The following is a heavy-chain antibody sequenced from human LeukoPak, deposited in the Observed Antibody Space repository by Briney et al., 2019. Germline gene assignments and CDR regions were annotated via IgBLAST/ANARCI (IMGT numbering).Heavy chain of an antibody. Sequence: PSETLSLTCTVSGGSISSSSYYWGWIRQPPGKGLGWIGSIYYSGSTYYNPSLKSRVTISVDTSKNQFSLKLSSVTAADTAVYYCARQEQQLDLYYFDYWGQGTLVTVSS. CDR2: IYYSGST. J-gene: IGHJ4*02. V-gene: IGHV4-39*01. CDR3: ARQEQQLDLYYFDY. D-gene: IGHD6-13*01. CDR1: GGSISSSSYY.